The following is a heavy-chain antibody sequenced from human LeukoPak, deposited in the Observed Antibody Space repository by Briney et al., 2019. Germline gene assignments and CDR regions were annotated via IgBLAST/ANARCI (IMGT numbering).Heavy chain of an antibody. J-gene: IGHJ4*02. V-gene: IGHV4-31*03. CDR3: AREGGGTYRGLDY. CDR1: GGSISSGGYY. CDR2: IYYSGST. D-gene: IGHD1-26*01. Sequence: PSETLSLTCTVSGGSISSGGYYWSWIRQHPGKGLEWIGYIYYSGSTYYNPSLKSRVTISVDTSKNQFSLKLSSVTAADTAVYYCAREGGGTYRGLDYWGQGTLVTVSS.